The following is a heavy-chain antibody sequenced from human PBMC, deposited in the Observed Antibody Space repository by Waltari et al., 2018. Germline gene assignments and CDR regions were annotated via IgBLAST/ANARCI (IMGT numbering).Heavy chain of an antibody. CDR2: IYYSGRT. D-gene: IGHD1-7*01. CDR1: GGSISSYY. J-gene: IGHJ4*02. CDR3: ARGWYNWNYVGPFDY. Sequence: QVQLQESGPGLVKPSETLSLTCTVSGGSISSYYWSWIRQPPGKGLEWIGYIYYSGRTNYNPSLKSRVTISVDTSKNQFSLKLSSVTAADTAVYYCARGWYNWNYVGPFDYWGQGTLVTVSS. V-gene: IGHV4-59*01.